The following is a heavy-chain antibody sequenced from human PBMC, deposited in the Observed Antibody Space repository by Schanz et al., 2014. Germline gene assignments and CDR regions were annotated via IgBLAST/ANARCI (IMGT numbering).Heavy chain of an antibody. Sequence: EVQLLESGGGLVQPGGSLRLSCAASGFTFGDYAMSWVRQIPGKGLEWVSAISASGGTTYYADSVKGRFTISRDNSKNTLYLQMNSLRAEDTAVYYCAKTPREYCNYDNCPNWFDSWGQGTLXTASS. CDR1: GFTFGDYA. CDR2: ISASGGTT. V-gene: IGHV3-23*01. D-gene: IGHD2-15*01. CDR3: AKTPREYCNYDNCPNWFDS. J-gene: IGHJ5*01.